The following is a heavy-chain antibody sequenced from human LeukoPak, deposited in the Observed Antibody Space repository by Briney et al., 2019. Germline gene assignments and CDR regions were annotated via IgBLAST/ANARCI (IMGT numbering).Heavy chain of an antibody. J-gene: IGHJ5*02. CDR2: ISGSGDRT. V-gene: IGHV3-23*01. CDR1: GIPLRSYT. CDR3: ANPNRSVGSGSYYFLFSS. D-gene: IGHD3-10*01. Sequence: GGSLRLSCAASGIPLRSYTVSWVRQAPGKGLEWVSAISGSGDRTYYADSVKGRFTISRDNSKNTLYLQMNSLRDEDTAIYYCANPNRSVGSGSYYFLFSSWGQGTLVTVSS.